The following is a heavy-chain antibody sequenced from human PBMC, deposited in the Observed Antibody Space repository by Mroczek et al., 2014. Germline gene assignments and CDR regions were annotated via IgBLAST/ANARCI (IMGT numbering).Heavy chain of an antibody. J-gene: IGHJ3*02. V-gene: IGHV3-33*01. CDR1: GFTFSSYG. CDR3: ASDSGSYPLDAFDI. Sequence: QVQLVQSGGGVVQPGRSLRLSCAASGFTFSSYGMHWVRQAPGKGLEWVAVIWYDGSNKYYADSVKGRFTISRDNSKNTLYLQMNSLRAEDTAVYYCASDSGSYPLDAFDIWGQGTMVTVSS. CDR2: IWYDGSNK. D-gene: IGHD1-26*01.